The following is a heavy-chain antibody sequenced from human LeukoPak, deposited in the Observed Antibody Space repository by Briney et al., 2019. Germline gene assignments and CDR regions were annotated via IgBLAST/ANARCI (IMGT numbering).Heavy chain of an antibody. D-gene: IGHD7-27*01. V-gene: IGHV3-33*01. CDR3: ARGPTGEGFLDY. CDR1: GFTFSSYG. J-gene: IGHJ4*02. Sequence: PGRSLRLSCAASGFTFSSYGMHWVRQAPGKGLEWVAVIWDDGSNKYYADSVKGRFTISRDNSKNTLYVQMNSLRAEDTAVYYCARGPTGEGFLDYWGQGTLVTVSS. CDR2: IWDDGSNK.